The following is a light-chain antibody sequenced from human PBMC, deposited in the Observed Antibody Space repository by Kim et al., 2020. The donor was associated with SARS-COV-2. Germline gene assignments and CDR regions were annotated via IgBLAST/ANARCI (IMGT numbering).Light chain of an antibody. CDR3: MQGTHWPYT. J-gene: IGKJ2*01. CDR2: KLS. CDR1: QSLVYSDGNTY. V-gene: IGKV2-30*01. Sequence: DVVMTQSPPSLPASLGQPASISCRSSQSLVYSDGNTYLSWFHQRPGQSPRRLICKLSKRDSGVPDRFSGSGSGTNFALNISRVEAEDVGVYYCMQGTHWPYTFGQGTKLEIK.